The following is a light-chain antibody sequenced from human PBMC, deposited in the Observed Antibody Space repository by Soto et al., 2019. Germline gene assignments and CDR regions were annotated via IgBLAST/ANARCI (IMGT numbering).Light chain of an antibody. CDR1: SSDVAAYSY. V-gene: IGLV2-14*01. CDR2: EVS. J-gene: IGLJ3*02. Sequence: QSALTQPASVSGSPGQSITISCTGTSSDVAAYSYVSWYQQHPGKVPKLLIYEVSNRPSGISYRFSGSKSDNTASLTISGLQAEDEADYYCSSYTSSSTVVFGGGTQLTVL. CDR3: SSYTSSSTVV.